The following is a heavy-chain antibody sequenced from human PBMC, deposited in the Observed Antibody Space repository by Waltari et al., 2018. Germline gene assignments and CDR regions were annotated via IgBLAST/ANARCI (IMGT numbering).Heavy chain of an antibody. CDR1: GFTFGNYW. Sequence: EVQLVESGGGLVQPGGSLRLSCAASGFTFGNYWMSWVRQAPGKGLELVANINQDGSTKNSMDSVKGRFTISRDNADNSLYLQLNSLRAEDTAFYYCARVVSRTRQFDPWGQGTLVTVSP. CDR2: INQDGSTK. J-gene: IGHJ5*02. CDR3: ARVVSRTRQFDP. V-gene: IGHV3-7*04. D-gene: IGHD1-7*01.